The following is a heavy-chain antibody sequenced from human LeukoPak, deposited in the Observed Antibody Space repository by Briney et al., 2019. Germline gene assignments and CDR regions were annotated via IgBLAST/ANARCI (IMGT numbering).Heavy chain of an antibody. V-gene: IGHV4-34*01. J-gene: IGHJ4*02. CDR1: GGSFSGYY. Sequence: SETLSLTCAVYGGSFSGYYWSWIRQPPGKGLEWIGEINHSGSTNYNPSLKSRVTISVDTSKNQFSLKLSSVTAADTAVYYCARLNCGGDRSFDYWGQGTPVTVSS. D-gene: IGHD2-21*02. CDR2: INHSGST. CDR3: ARLNCGGDRSFDY.